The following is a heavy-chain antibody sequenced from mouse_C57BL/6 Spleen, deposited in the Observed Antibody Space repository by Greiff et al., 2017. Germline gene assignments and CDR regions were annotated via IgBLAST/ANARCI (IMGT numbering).Heavy chain of an antibody. V-gene: IGHV3-6*01. Sequence: VQLQQSGPGLVKPSQSLSLTCSVTGYSITSGYYWNWIRQFPGNKLEWMGYISYDGSNNYNPSLKNRISITRDTSKNQFFLKLNSVTTEDTATYYCAGTGTWFAYWGQGTLVTVSA. CDR3: AGTGTWFAY. CDR2: ISYDGSN. CDR1: GYSITSGYY. J-gene: IGHJ3*01. D-gene: IGHD4-1*01.